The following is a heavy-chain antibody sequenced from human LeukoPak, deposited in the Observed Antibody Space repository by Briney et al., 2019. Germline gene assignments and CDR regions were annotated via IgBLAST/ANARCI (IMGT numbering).Heavy chain of an antibody. CDR3: ARVMTTFVHFDY. V-gene: IGHV4-31*03. Sequence: PSETLSLTCTVSGGSISSGGYYWSWIRQHPGKGLEWIGYIYYSGSTYYNPSLKSRVTISVDTSKNQFSLKLSSVTAADTAVYYCARVMTTFVHFDYWGQGTLVTVSS. CDR2: IYYSGST. J-gene: IGHJ4*02. D-gene: IGHD3-16*01. CDR1: GGSISSGGYY.